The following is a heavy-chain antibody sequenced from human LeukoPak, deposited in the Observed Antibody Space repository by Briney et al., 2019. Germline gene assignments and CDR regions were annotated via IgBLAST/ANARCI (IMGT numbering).Heavy chain of an antibody. V-gene: IGHV3-21*01. CDR2: ISSSSSYI. J-gene: IGHJ6*02. D-gene: IGHD6-6*01. CDR3: ARDQRSGSSSWLIVDYYGMDV. CDR1: GFTFSSYS. Sequence: GRSLRLSCAASGFTFSSYSMNWVRQAPGKGLEWVSSISSSSSYIYYADSVKGRFTISRDNAKNSLYLQMNSLRAEDTAVYYCARDQRSGSSSWLIVDYYGMDVWGQGTTVTVSS.